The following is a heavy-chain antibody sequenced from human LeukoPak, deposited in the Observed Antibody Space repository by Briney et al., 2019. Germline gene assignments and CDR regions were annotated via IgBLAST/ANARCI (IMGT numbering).Heavy chain of an antibody. J-gene: IGHJ3*02. CDR2: IYSGGST. D-gene: IGHD4-23*01. CDR3: ARAHLYGGNRRDAFDI. Sequence: PGGSLRLSCAASGFTVSSNYMSWVRQAPGKGLEWVSVIYSGGSTYYADSLKGRFTISRDNSKNTLYLQMNSLRAEDTAVYYCARAHLYGGNRRDAFDIWGQGTMVTVSS. CDR1: GFTVSSNY. V-gene: IGHV3-66*01.